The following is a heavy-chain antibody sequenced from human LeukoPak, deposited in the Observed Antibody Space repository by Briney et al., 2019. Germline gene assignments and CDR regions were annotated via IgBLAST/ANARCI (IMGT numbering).Heavy chain of an antibody. CDR2: IYYSGST. CDR3: ASLNDYGDYGWLDP. Sequence: SETLSLTCTVSGGSISSYYWSWIRQPPGKGLEWIGYIYYSGSTNYNPSLKSRVTISVDTSKNQFSLKLNSVTAADTAAYYCASLNDYGDYGWLDPWGQGTLVTVSS. V-gene: IGHV4-59*01. CDR1: GGSISSYY. D-gene: IGHD4-17*01. J-gene: IGHJ5*02.